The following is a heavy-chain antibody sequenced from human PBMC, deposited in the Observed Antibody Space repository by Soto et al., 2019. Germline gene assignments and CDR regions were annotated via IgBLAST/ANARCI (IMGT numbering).Heavy chain of an antibody. J-gene: IGHJ4*02. D-gene: IGHD3-22*01. CDR1: GGSISSYY. V-gene: IGHV4-59*01. CDR2: IYYSGST. Sequence: SETLSLTCTVSGGSISSYYWSWIRQPPGKGLEWIGYIYYSGSTNYNPSLKSRVTISVDTSKNQFSLKLSSVTAADTAVYYCARGDYYDSSGYYYAHFDYWGQGTLVTVSS. CDR3: ARGDYYDSSGYYYAHFDY.